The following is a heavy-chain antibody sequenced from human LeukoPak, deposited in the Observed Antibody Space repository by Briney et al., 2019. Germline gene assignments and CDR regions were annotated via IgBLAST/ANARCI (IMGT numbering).Heavy chain of an antibody. D-gene: IGHD3-10*01. J-gene: IGHJ4*02. CDR1: GYTFSELF. CDR2: FDPENGEI. Sequence: ASVKVSCKVSGYTFSELFMYWVRLAPGRGLEWVGTFDPENGEIIYAQGFQGRVTMTEDTSTETAYMELSSLTSEDTAVYYCATDGSGTYSLDCWGQGTLLTVTS. V-gene: IGHV1-24*01. CDR3: ATDGSGTYSLDC.